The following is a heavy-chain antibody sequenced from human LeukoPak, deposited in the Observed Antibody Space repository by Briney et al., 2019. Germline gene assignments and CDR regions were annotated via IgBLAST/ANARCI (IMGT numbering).Heavy chain of an antibody. J-gene: IGHJ4*02. Sequence: GESLTLSCAASGFTFKSYAMAWVRQAPGKGLEWVSSITAGGDEFYADSVKGRFTISRDISKSTLFLHMNSLRAEDTDIYYCASGPTPGNGYYFDSWGRGTLVTVSS. CDR3: ASGPTPGNGYYFDS. CDR1: GFTFKSYA. D-gene: IGHD3-10*01. CDR2: ITAGGDE. V-gene: IGHV3-23*01.